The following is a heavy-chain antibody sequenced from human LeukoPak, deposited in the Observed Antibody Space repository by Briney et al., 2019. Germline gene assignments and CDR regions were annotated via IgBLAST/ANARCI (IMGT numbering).Heavy chain of an antibody. CDR1: GGSISSYY. Sequence: PSETLSLTCTVSGGSISSYYWSWIRQPAGKGLEWIGRIYTSGSTNYNPSLKSRVTMSTDRSKNQISLRLSSVTAADTAIYYCARNRSNDYGEVPFDIWGQGTVVSVSS. J-gene: IGHJ3*02. D-gene: IGHD4-17*01. CDR2: IYTSGST. V-gene: IGHV4-4*07. CDR3: ARNRSNDYGEVPFDI.